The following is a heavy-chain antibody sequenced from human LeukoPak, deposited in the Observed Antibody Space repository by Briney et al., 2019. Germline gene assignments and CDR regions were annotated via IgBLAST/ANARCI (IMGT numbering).Heavy chain of an antibody. J-gene: IGHJ4*02. CDR3: ASGSYSMIYFDY. CDR2: IIPIFGTA. D-gene: IGHD1-26*01. Sequence: GASVKVSCKASGGTFSSYAISRVRQAPGQGLEWMGRIIPIFGTANYAQKFQGRVTVTTDESTSTAYMELSSLRSEDTAVYYCASGSYSMIYFDYWGQGTLVTVSS. V-gene: IGHV1-69*05. CDR1: GGTFSSYA.